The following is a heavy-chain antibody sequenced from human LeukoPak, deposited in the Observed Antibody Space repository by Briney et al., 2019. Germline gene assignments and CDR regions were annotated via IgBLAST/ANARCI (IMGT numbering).Heavy chain of an antibody. D-gene: IGHD6-19*01. J-gene: IGHJ4*02. CDR2: ISGSGGST. CDR1: GFTVSSNY. CDR3: AKVTVAGTDFFDY. Sequence: GGSLRLSCAASGFTVSSNYMSWVRQAPGKGLEWVSAISGSGGSTYYADSVKGRFTISRDNSKNTLYLQMNSLRAEDTAVYYCAKVTVAGTDFFDYWGQGTLVTVSS. V-gene: IGHV3-23*01.